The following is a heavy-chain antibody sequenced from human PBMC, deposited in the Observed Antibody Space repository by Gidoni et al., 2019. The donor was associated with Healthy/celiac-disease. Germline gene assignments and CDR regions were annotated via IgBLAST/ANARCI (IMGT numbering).Heavy chain of an antibody. Sequence: QVQLQESGPGLVKPSETLSLTCTVSGGSISSYYWSWIRPPPGKGLEWIGYIYYSGSTNYNPYLKSRVTISVDTSKNQFSLKLSSVTAADTAVYYCARNLYDILTGFTYNWFDPWGQGTLVTVSS. J-gene: IGHJ5*02. D-gene: IGHD3-9*01. CDR1: GGSISSYY. CDR2: IYYSGST. CDR3: ARNLYDILTGFTYNWFDP. V-gene: IGHV4-59*08.